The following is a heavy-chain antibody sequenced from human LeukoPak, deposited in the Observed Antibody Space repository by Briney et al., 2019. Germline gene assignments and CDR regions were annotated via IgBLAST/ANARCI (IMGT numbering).Heavy chain of an antibody. D-gene: IGHD5-12*01. CDR3: ARNSAIPPHSGYHRRAFYWFDP. V-gene: IGHV1-18*01. J-gene: IGHJ5*02. CDR1: GYTFTSYG. Sequence: ASVKVSCKASGYTFTSYGISWVRQSPGQGLEWMGWISAYNGNTNYAQKLQGGVTMTTDTSTSTAYMELRSLRSDDTAVYYCARNSAIPPHSGYHRRAFYWFDPWGQGTLVNVSS. CDR2: ISAYNGNT.